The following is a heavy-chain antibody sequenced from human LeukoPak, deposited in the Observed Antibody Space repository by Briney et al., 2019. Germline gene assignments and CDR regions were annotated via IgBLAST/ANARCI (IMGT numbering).Heavy chain of an antibody. CDR2: INQSGST. CDR1: GYSIRSGYH. D-gene: IGHD3-16*01. V-gene: IGHV4-38-2*02. J-gene: IGHJ4*02. CDR3: ARSEINDYNRY. Sequence: PSETLSLTCSASGYSIRSGYHWAWIRQSPGKGLEWIGSINQSGSTYDNPSLRSRVTMSMDTSKNQFSLKMRPVTAADTAVYYCARSEINDYNRYWGQGILVTVSS.